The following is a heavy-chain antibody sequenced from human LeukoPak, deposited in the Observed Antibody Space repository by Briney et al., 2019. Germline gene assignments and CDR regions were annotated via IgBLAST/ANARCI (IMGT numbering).Heavy chain of an antibody. D-gene: IGHD6-13*01. CDR3: ARDIVRYSSSWPYFDY. CDR2: ISAYNGNT. V-gene: IGHV1-18*01. Sequence: ASVKVSCKASGGTFSSYAISWVRQAPGQGLEWMGWISAYNGNTNYAQNLQGRVTMTTDTSTSTAYMELRSLRSDDTAVYYCARDIVRYSSSWPYFDYWGQGTLVTVSS. J-gene: IGHJ4*02. CDR1: GGTFSSYA.